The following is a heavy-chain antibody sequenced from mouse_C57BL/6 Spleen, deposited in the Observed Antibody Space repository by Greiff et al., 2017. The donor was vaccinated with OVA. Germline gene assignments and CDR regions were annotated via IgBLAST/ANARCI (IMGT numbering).Heavy chain of an antibody. CDR1: GFTFSSYA. CDR3: TRDGYWYFDV. CDR2: ISSGGDYI. V-gene: IGHV5-9-1*02. D-gene: IGHD2-3*01. Sequence: EVKLVESGAGLVKPGGSLKLSCAASGFTFSSYAMSWVRQTPEKRLEWVAYISSGGDYIYYADTVKGRFTISRDNARNTLYLQMSSLKSEDTAMYYCTRDGYWYFDVWGTGTTVTVSS. J-gene: IGHJ1*03.